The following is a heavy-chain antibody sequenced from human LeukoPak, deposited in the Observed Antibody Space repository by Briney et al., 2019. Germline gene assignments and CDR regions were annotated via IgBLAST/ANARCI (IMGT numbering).Heavy chain of an antibody. J-gene: IGHJ4*02. CDR1: GYTLTKLS. CDR3: ARDLGYCSGGSCYEFDY. Sequence: ASVKVSSKVSGYTLTKLSMHWVRQAPGKGPEWMGGFDPEDGETIYAQKFQGRVTMTEDTSTDTAHMELSRLRSDDTAVYYCARDLGYCSGGSCYEFDYWGQGTLVTVSS. D-gene: IGHD2-15*01. CDR2: FDPEDGET. V-gene: IGHV1-24*01.